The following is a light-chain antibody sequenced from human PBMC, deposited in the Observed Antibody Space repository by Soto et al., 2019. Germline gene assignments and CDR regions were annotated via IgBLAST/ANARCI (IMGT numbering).Light chain of an antibody. J-gene: IGKJ1*01. Sequence: MQMTQSPSTLSASVGDRVAITCRASQTISSWLAWYQQKPGKAPKLLIYKASTLKSGVPSRFSGSGSGTEFTLTISSLQPDDFATYYCQQYNSYSEAFGQGTKVDIK. CDR3: QQYNSYSEA. CDR1: QTISSW. CDR2: KAS. V-gene: IGKV1-5*03.